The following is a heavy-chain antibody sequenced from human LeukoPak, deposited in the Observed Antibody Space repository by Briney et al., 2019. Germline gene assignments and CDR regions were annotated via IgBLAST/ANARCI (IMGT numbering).Heavy chain of an antibody. D-gene: IGHD2-2*01. CDR1: GFTFSSYA. Sequence: GGSLRLSCAASGFTFSSYAMSWVRQAPGKGLEWVSAIIGSGGSTYYADSVKGRFTTSRDNSKNTLYLQMNSLRAEDTAVYYCAKVDIVVVPAADDAFDIWGQGTMVTVSS. CDR2: IIGSGGST. J-gene: IGHJ3*02. CDR3: AKVDIVVVPAADDAFDI. V-gene: IGHV3-23*01.